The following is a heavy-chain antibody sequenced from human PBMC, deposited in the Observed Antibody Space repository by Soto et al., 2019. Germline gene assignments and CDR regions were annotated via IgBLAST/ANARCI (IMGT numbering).Heavy chain of an antibody. Sequence: SVSIAWMNWVRQAPGKGLEWVGRIKSKTDGGTTDYAAPVKGRFTISRDDSKNTLYLQMNSLKTEDTAVYYCTTDQTPTYCGGDCYGNFDYWGQGTLVTVSS. CDR3: TTDQTPTYCGGDCYGNFDY. V-gene: IGHV3-15*07. CDR1: SVSIAW. J-gene: IGHJ4*02. CDR2: IKSKTDGGTT. D-gene: IGHD2-21*02.